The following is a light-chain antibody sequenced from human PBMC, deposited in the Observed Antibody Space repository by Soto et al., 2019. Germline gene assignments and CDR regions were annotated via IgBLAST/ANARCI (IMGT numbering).Light chain of an antibody. CDR2: EVS. Sequence: QSALTQPPSASGSPGQLVTISCTGTSSDVGAYKYVSWYQQYPGKAPKLMIYEVSKRPSGVPDRFSGSKSGNTASLTVSGLQAEDEADYYCTSYAGSNIWVFGGGTKVTVL. V-gene: IGLV2-8*01. CDR1: SSDVGAYKY. J-gene: IGLJ3*02. CDR3: TSYAGSNIWV.